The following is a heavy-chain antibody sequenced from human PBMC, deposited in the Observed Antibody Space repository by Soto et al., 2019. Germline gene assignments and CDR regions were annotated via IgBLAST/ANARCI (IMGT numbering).Heavy chain of an antibody. Sequence: ASETLSLTCAVYGGSFSGYYWSWIRQPPGKGLEWIGEINHSGSTNYNPSLKSRVTISVDTSKNQFSLKLSSVTAADTAVYYCARGIAAAGTVYWGQGTLVTVSS. CDR3: ARGIAAAGTVY. V-gene: IGHV4-34*01. CDR1: GGSFSGYY. J-gene: IGHJ4*02. CDR2: INHSGST. D-gene: IGHD6-13*01.